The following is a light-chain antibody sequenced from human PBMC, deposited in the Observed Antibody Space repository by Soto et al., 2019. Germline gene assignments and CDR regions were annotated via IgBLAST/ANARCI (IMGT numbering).Light chain of an antibody. CDR3: QTWGIGGDVV. Sequence: QLVLTQSPSASASLGASVKLTCTLSSGHSTYAIAWHQQQPEKGPRYLMKLNSDGRHSKGDGIPDRFSGTSSGAERYLTISSLQSEDEADYYCQTWGIGGDVVFGGGTQLTVL. V-gene: IGLV4-69*01. CDR1: SGHSTYA. CDR2: LNSDGRH. J-gene: IGLJ2*01.